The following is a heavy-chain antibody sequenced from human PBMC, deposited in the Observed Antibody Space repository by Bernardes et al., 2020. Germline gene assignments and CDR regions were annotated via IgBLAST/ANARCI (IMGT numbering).Heavy chain of an antibody. J-gene: IGHJ5*02. Sequence: TLSLTCAVYGGSLRGYFWNWIRQSPGKGLEWIGEINHLGSTNYNPSLKSRVTISVDTSKNQFSLNLSSVTAADTSVYFCARGGAFASGFYRWGQGTLVTVSS. CDR1: GGSLRGYF. CDR3: ARGGAFASGFYR. D-gene: IGHD3-22*01. V-gene: IGHV4-34*01. CDR2: INHLGST.